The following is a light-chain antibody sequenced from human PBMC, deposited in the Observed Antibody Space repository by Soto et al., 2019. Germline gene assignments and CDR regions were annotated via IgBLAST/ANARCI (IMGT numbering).Light chain of an antibody. V-gene: IGKV1-33*01. CDR2: DAS. Sequence: DIQMTQSPSSLSASVGDRVTITFQSSQNINNYINWYQQKPGRAPKLLIYDASNLEAGVPSRFRGSGPGTDFTFTISRLQPEDIATYYCQQYENLPTFGQRTRLAIK. CDR3: QQYENLPT. J-gene: IGKJ5*01. CDR1: QNINNY.